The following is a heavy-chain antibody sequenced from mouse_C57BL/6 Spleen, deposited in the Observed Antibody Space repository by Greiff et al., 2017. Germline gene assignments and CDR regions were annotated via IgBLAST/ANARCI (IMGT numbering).Heavy chain of an antibody. CDR3: ARSDGNYYYAMDY. D-gene: IGHD2-1*01. Sequence: VQLQQSGPELVKPGASVKISCKASGYAFSSSWMNWVKQRPGKGLEWIGRIYPGDGDTNYNGKFKGKATLTADKSSSTAYMQLSSLTSEDSAVYFCARSDGNYYYAMDYWGQGTSVTVSS. V-gene: IGHV1-82*01. CDR1: GYAFSSSW. J-gene: IGHJ4*01. CDR2: IYPGDGDT.